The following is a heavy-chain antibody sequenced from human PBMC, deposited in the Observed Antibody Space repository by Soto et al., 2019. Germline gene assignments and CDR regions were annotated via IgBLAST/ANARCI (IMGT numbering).Heavy chain of an antibody. J-gene: IGHJ4*02. CDR2: ISGYDGNT. Sequence: QVQLVQSGAEVKKSGASVKVSCKAPGFTLNDFGVSWVRQAPGQGLEWMGWISGYDGNTNFAQKYEGRVTMTIDSSTSTAYMELRNLRSDDTAMYYCAREKWFGQTPFDSWGQGTLVTVSS. D-gene: IGHD3-10*01. CDR3: AREKWFGQTPFDS. CDR1: GFTLNDFG. V-gene: IGHV1-18*01.